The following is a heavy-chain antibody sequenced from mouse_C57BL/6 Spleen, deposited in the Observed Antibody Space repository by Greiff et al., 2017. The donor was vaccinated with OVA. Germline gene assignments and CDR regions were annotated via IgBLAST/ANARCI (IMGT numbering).Heavy chain of an antibody. CDR1: GYTFTSYW. V-gene: IGHV1-50*01. CDR2: IDPSDSYT. J-gene: IGHJ1*03. CDR3: ARNGSSFWYFDV. D-gene: IGHD1-1*01. Sequence: QVQLKQPGAELVKPGASVKLSCKASGYTFTSYWMQWVKQRPGQGLEWIGEIDPSDSYTNYNQKFKGKATLTVDTSSSTAYMQLSSLTSEDSAVYYCARNGSSFWYFDVWGTGTTVTVSS.